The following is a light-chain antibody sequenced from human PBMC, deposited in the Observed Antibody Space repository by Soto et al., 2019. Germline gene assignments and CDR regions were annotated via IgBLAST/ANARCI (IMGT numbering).Light chain of an antibody. Sequence: QSVLTQPASVSGSPGQSVTISCTGTSSDVGAYKYVSWYQKHPGKAPKLMIYGVSNRPSGISNRFSGSKSGNTAFLTISGLQHEDEADYYCSSFTGPTTLDVFGTGTKLTVL. CDR2: GVS. CDR1: SSDVGAYKY. J-gene: IGLJ1*01. V-gene: IGLV2-14*03. CDR3: SSFTGPTTLDV.